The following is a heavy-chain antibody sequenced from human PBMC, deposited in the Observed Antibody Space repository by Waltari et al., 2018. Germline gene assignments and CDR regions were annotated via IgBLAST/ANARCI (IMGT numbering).Heavy chain of an antibody. V-gene: IGHV3-30-3*01. Sequence: QVQLVESGGGVVQPGRSLRLSCAASGFPFSSYAMHWVRQAPGKGLEWVAVISYDGSNKYYADSVKGRFTISRDNSKNTLYLQMNSLRAEDTAGYYCARDEEELSTYAFDIWGQGTMVTVSS. CDR2: ISYDGSNK. J-gene: IGHJ3*02. D-gene: IGHD3-16*02. CDR1: GFPFSSYA. CDR3: ARDEEELSTYAFDI.